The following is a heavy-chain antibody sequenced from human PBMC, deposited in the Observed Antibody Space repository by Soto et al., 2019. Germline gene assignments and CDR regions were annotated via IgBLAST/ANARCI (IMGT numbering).Heavy chain of an antibody. CDR2: IYHSGST. V-gene: IGHV4-4*02. Sequence: QVQLQESGPGLVKPSGTLSLTCAVSGGSISSSNWWSWVRQPPGKGLEWIGEIYHSGSTNYNPSLKRRVTISVAKSKNQFSLKLSSVTAADTAVYYCAIRYDILTGYYPKDAFDIWGQGTMVTVSS. CDR3: AIRYDILTGYYPKDAFDI. J-gene: IGHJ3*02. CDR1: GGSISSSNW. D-gene: IGHD3-9*01.